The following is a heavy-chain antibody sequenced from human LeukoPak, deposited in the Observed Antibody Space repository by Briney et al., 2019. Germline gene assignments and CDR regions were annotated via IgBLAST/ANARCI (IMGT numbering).Heavy chain of an antibody. V-gene: IGHV3-9*03. CDR2: ISWNSGSI. CDR3: AKDIGSALDI. J-gene: IGHJ3*02. Sequence: PGGSLRLSCAASAFTFDDYAMHWVRQAPGKGLEWVSGISWNSGSIGYADSVKGRFTISRDNAKNSLYLQMNSLRAEDMALYYCAKDIGSALDIWGQGTMVTVSS. CDR1: AFTFDDYA.